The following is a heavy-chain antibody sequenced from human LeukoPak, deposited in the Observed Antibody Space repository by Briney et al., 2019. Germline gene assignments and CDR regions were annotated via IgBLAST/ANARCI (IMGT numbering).Heavy chain of an antibody. D-gene: IGHD2-2*01. CDR3: AREYWSSTRCGYFDY. V-gene: IGHV1-18*01. J-gene: IGHJ4*02. CDR1: GYTFTSYG. CDR2: ISAYNGNT. Sequence: ASVKVSCKASGYTFTSYGISWVRQAPGQGLEWMGWISAYNGNTNYAQKLQGRVTMTTDTSTSTAYMELRSLRSDDTAVYYCAREYWSSTRCGYFDYGGRGPLATVSS.